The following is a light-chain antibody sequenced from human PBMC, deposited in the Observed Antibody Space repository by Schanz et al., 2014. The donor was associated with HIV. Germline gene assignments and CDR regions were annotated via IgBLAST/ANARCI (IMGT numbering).Light chain of an antibody. V-gene: IGKV3-11*01. J-gene: IGKJ1*01. CDR1: QSVSSY. CDR3: QQYGSSPRT. CDR2: DAS. Sequence: EIVFTQSPATLSLSPGERATLSCRASQSVSSYLAWYQHKPGQAPRLLIYDASNRATGIPARFSGSGSGTDFTLTISSLEPEDFAVYYCQQYGSSPRTFGQGTNVEVK.